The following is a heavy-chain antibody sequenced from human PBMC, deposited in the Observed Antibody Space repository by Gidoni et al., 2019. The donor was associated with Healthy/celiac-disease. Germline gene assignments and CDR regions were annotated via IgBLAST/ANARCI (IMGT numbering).Heavy chain of an antibody. CDR1: VFTFSDYY. Sequence: QVQLVESGGGLVKPGGSLRLSCAASVFTFSDYYMSWIRQAPGKGLEWVSYISSSSSYTNDADSVKGRFTISRDNAKNSMYLQMNSLRAEDTAVYYCARQYYGSGSYYGNWFDPWGQGTLVTVSS. V-gene: IGHV3-11*06. J-gene: IGHJ5*02. CDR3: ARQYYGSGSYYGNWFDP. D-gene: IGHD3-10*01. CDR2: ISSSSSYT.